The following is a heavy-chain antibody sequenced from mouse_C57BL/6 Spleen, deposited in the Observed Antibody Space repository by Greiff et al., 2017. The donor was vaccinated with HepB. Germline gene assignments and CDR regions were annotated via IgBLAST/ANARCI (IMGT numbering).Heavy chain of an antibody. J-gene: IGHJ2*01. CDR3: ARYDGSSYGDYFDY. V-gene: IGHV5-6*01. CDR2: ISSGGRYT. D-gene: IGHD1-1*01. CDR1: GFPFSSYG. Sequence: EVQLVESGGDLVKPGGSLKLSCAASGFPFSSYGMSWVRPTPDKRLEWVATISSGGRYTYYPDSVKGRFTISRDNAKNTLYLQMSSLKSEDTAMYYWARYDGSSYGDYFDYWGQGTTLTVSS.